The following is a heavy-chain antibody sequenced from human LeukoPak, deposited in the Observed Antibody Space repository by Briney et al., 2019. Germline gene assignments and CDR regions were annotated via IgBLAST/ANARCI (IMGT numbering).Heavy chain of an antibody. CDR2: IKQDGSEK. V-gene: IGHV3-7*01. CDR1: GFTSSSYW. D-gene: IGHD2-8*01. J-gene: IGHJ6*02. CDR3: ARDRSLPNGYYYYYGMDV. Sequence: PWGSLRLSCAASGFTSSSYWMSWVRQAPGKGLEWVANIKQDGSEKYYVDSVKGRFTISRDNAKNSLYLQMNSLRAEDTAVYYCARDRSLPNGYYYYYGMDVWGQGTTVTVSS.